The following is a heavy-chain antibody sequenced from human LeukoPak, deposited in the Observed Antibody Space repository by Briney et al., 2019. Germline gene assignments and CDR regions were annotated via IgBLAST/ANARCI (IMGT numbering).Heavy chain of an antibody. CDR2: ISGSGGST. D-gene: IGHD6-13*01. V-gene: IGHV3-23*01. J-gene: IGHJ4*02. Sequence: GGSLRLSCAASGFTFSSYAMSWVRQAPGKGLEWVSGISGSGGSTHYADSVKGRFTISRDNSRNTVYLQMNSARAEDTAVYYCAILPGYSSGWYEVNYWGQGTLVTVSS. CDR3: AILPGYSSGWYEVNY. CDR1: GFTFSSYA.